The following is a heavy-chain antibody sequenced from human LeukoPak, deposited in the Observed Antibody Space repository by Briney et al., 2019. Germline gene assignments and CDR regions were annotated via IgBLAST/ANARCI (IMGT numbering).Heavy chain of an antibody. CDR3: ARSSDLWFGELLLFDY. CDR2: ISAYNGNT. J-gene: IGHJ4*02. CDR1: GYTFTSYG. Sequence: ASVKVSCKASGYTFTSYGISWVRQAPGHGLEWMGWISAYNGNTNYAQKLQGRVTMTTDTSTSTAYMELRSLRSDDTAVYYCARSSDLWFGELLLFDYWGQGTLVTVSS. V-gene: IGHV1-18*01. D-gene: IGHD3-10*01.